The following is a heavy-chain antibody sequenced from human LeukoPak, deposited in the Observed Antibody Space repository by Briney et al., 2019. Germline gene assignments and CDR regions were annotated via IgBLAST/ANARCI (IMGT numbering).Heavy chain of an antibody. CDR1: GYTFTSYG. CDR3: ASNEYSSSWYDGYYYGMDV. D-gene: IGHD6-13*01. V-gene: IGHV1-18*01. Sequence: ASVKVSCKASGYTFTSYGISWVRQAPGQGLEWMGWISAYSGNTNYAQKLQGRVTMTTDTSTSTAYMELRSLRSDDTAVYYCASNEYSSSWYDGYYYGMDVWGQGTTVTVSS. CDR2: ISAYSGNT. J-gene: IGHJ6*02.